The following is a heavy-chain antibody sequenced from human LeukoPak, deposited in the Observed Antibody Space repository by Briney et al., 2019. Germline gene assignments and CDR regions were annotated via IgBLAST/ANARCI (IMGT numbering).Heavy chain of an antibody. CDR3: VRPGCGSDCYYHYMDV. Sequence: GGSLRLSCAAPGFTLSSHSMNWVRQAPGKGLEWLSYISISGLTTYYADSVKDRFTISRDNAKNSLYLQMNSLRVEDTAVYHCVRPGCGSDCYYHYMDVWGKGTTVTVSS. J-gene: IGHJ6*03. V-gene: IGHV3-48*01. D-gene: IGHD2-21*01. CDR2: ISISGLTT. CDR1: GFTLSSHS.